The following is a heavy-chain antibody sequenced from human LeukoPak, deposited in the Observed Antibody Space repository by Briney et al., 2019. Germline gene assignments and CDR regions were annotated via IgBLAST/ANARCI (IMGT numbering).Heavy chain of an antibody. D-gene: IGHD3-10*02. CDR3: ARDAAGVFGELLSSWFGP. J-gene: IGHJ5*02. CDR2: ISSSSSTI. V-gene: IGHV3-48*01. CDR1: GFTFSSYS. Sequence: GGSLRPSCAASGFTFSSYSMNWVRQAPGKGLEWVSYISSSSSTIYYADSVKGRFTISRDNSKNTLYLQMNSLRAEDTAVYYCARDAAGVFGELLSSWFGPWGQGTLVTVSS.